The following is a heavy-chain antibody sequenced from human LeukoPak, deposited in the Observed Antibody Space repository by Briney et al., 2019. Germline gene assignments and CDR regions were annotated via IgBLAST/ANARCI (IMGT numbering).Heavy chain of an antibody. D-gene: IGHD3-3*01. CDR2: INHSGST. CDR1: GGSFSGYY. CDR3: ARGHNYDFWSGYPSTHV. Sequence: SETLSLTCAVYGGSFSGYYWSWIRQPPGKGLEWIGEINHSGSTNYNPSLRSRVTISVDTSKNQFSLKLSSVTAADTAVYYCARGHNYDFWSGYPSTHVWGQGTLVTVSS. V-gene: IGHV4-34*01. J-gene: IGHJ4*02.